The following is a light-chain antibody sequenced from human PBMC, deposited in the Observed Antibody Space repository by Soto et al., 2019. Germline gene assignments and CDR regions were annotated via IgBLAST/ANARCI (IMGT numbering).Light chain of an antibody. J-gene: IGKJ2*01. CDR1: QSVSSN. V-gene: IGKV3-15*01. CDR2: GAS. Sequence: EIVMTQSPATLSVSPGERATLSCRASQSVSSNLAWYQQKPGQAPRLLIYGASTRATGIPARFSGSGSGTEFTLTISSLKSEDLAVYYCKQYNNWPPKTFGQGTKMEIK. CDR3: KQYNNWPPKT.